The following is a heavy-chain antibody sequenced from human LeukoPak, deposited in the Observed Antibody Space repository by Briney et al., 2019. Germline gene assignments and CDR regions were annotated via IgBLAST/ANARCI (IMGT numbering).Heavy chain of an antibody. CDR1: GGSVSSASYY. Sequence: PSETLSLTCTVSGGSVSSASYYWTWIRQPPGKGLEWIGYIYASGNTNYNPSLKSRVTISVDTSKNQFSLKLSSVTAAETAVYYCARDPPVAGTSWGQGTLVTVSS. J-gene: IGHJ4*02. CDR3: ARDPPVAGTS. V-gene: IGHV4-61*01. D-gene: IGHD6-19*01. CDR2: IYASGNT.